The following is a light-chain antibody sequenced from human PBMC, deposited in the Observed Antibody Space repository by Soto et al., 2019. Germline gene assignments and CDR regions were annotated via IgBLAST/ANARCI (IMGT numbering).Light chain of an antibody. Sequence: DIVMTQSPDSLAVSLGERATINCKSSQSVLYSSNNKNYLSWYQQKPGQPPKLIIYWASIRDSGVPDRFSGSGSGTDFTLTISSLQAEDVAVYYCDQYYTTPLTFGGGTKVAIK. CDR3: DQYYTTPLT. CDR2: WAS. J-gene: IGKJ4*01. CDR1: QSVLYSSNNKNY. V-gene: IGKV4-1*01.